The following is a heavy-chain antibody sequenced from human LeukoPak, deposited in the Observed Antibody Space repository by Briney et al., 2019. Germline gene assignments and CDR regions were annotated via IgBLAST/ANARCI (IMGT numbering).Heavy chain of an antibody. CDR1: GFTFSSYS. Sequence: GGSLRLSCAASGFTFSSYSMNWVRQAPGKGLEWVSVIYSGGSTYYADSVKGRFTISRDNSKNTLYLQMNSLRAEDTAVYYCARDGPWGYYDSSGYYEVWGQGTLVTVSS. V-gene: IGHV3-53*01. CDR2: IYSGGST. CDR3: ARDGPWGYYDSSGYYEV. J-gene: IGHJ4*02. D-gene: IGHD3-22*01.